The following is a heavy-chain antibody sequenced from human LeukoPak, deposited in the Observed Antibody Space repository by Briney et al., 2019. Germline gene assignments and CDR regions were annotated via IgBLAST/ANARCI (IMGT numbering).Heavy chain of an antibody. V-gene: IGHV4-59*12. D-gene: IGHD3-3*01. CDR1: GGSISSYY. CDR2: IYYSGSS. J-gene: IGHJ4*02. CDR3: ARGYDFWSDYYFDY. Sequence: PLETLSLTCTVSGGSISSYYWSWIRQPPGKGLEWIGYIYYSGSSNYNPSLKSRVTISVDTSKNQFSLKLSSVTAADTAVYYCARGYDFWSDYYFDYWGQGTLVTVSS.